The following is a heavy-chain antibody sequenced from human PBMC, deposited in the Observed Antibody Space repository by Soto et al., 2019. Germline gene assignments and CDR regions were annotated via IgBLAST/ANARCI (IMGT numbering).Heavy chain of an antibody. CDR1: GSTLSSYS. V-gene: IGHV3-48*02. J-gene: IGHJ6*02. D-gene: IGHD3-22*01. CDR3: ARKNTYYYDSSGRMDV. Sequence: EVQLVESGGGLVQPGGSLRLSCAASGSTLSSYSMNWVRQAPGKGLEWVSYISSSSSTIYYADSVKGRFTISRDNAKNSLSLQMNSLRDEDTAVYYCARKNTYYYDSSGRMDVWGQGTTVTVSS. CDR2: ISSSSSTI.